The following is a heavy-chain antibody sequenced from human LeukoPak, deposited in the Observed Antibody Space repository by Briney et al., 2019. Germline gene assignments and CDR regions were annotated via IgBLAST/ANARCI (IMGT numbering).Heavy chain of an antibody. CDR3: TTSGYSFGSDFDY. V-gene: IGHV3-15*01. J-gene: IGHJ4*02. D-gene: IGHD5-18*01. Sequence: GGSLTLSCAASGFTFSNTWMNWVRQAPGKGLEWVGRIKSKTDGGTTDYAPPVKGRFTIPRDDSQNTLYLQMNSLKTEDTAVYYCTTSGYSFGSDFDYWGQGTLVAVS. CDR1: GFTFSNTW. CDR2: IKSKTDGGTT.